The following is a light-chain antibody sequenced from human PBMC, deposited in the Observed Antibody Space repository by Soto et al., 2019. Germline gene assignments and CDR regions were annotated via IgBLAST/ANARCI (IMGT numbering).Light chain of an antibody. J-gene: IGKJ1*01. CDR1: QSVSSNY. Sequence: ESVLTQSPGTLSLSPGERATLSCRASQSVSSNYLAWYQQKPSQAPRLLIYGASTRATGIRDRFSGSGSGTDFTLTISRLEPEDSAVYYCQQYGSSPTWTFGQGTKVEIK. CDR3: QQYGSSPTWT. CDR2: GAS. V-gene: IGKV3-20*01.